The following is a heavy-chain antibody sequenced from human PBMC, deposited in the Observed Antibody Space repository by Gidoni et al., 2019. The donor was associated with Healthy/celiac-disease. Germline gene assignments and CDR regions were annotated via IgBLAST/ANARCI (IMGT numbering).Heavy chain of an antibody. J-gene: IGHJ4*02. CDR1: GYTFPGYY. Sequence: QVQLVQSGAEVKKPGASVKVSCKASGYTFPGYYMHWVRQAPGQGLEWMGWINPNSGGTNYAQKFQGRVTMTRDTSISTAYMELSRLRSDDTAVYYCARGPYYYDSSGTSGLDYWGQGTLVTVSS. V-gene: IGHV1-2*02. CDR3: ARGPYYYDSSGTSGLDY. D-gene: IGHD3-22*01. CDR2: INPNSGGT.